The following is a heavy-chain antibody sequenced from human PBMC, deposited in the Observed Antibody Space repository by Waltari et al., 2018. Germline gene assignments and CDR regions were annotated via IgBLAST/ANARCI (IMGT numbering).Heavy chain of an antibody. CDR2: INPNSGVT. Sequence: QVQLVQSGAEVKKPGASVKVSCKASGYTFTGYYMHWVRQAPGQGLEWSGWINPNSGVTNYAQKFQGRVTMTRDTSISTAYMELSRLRSDDTAVYYCARETGTRSTRDFDPWGQGTLVTVSS. J-gene: IGHJ5*02. CDR1: GYTFTGYY. CDR3: ARETGTRSTRDFDP. V-gene: IGHV1-2*02. D-gene: IGHD1-7*01.